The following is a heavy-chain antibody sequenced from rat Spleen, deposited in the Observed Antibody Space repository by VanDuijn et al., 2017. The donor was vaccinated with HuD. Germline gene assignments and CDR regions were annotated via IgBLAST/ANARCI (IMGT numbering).Heavy chain of an antibody. V-gene: IGHV5S23*01. Sequence: EVQLVESGGGLVQPGRSLKLSCAASGFTFSNYGMHWIRQAPTKGLEWVASISTGGGNTYYRDSVKGRFTISRDNAKSTLYLQMDSLRSEDTATYYCARHYGGYLPFAYWGQGTLVTVSS. D-gene: IGHD1-11*01. CDR1: GFTFSNYG. J-gene: IGHJ3*01. CDR2: ISTGGGNT. CDR3: ARHYGGYLPFAY.